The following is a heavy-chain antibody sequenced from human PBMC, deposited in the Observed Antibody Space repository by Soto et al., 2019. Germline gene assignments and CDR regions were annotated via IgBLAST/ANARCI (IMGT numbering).Heavy chain of an antibody. Sequence: SSETLSLTCTVSGGSISRYYWSWIGQPPGKGLEWIGYISYSGSTNYNPSLKSRVTISVDTSKNPFSLQLSSVTAADTAAYFCARAAIPPLPIASRGQGTLVSGS. CDR2: ISYSGST. V-gene: IGHV4-59*01. CDR3: ARAAIPPLPIAS. CDR1: GGSISRYY. J-gene: IGHJ4*02. D-gene: IGHD2-15*01.